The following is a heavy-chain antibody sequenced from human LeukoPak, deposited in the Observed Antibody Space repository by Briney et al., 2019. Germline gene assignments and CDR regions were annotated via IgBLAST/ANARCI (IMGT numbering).Heavy chain of an antibody. J-gene: IGHJ5*01. CDR3: ARQEGSSGWFDY. Sequence: GESLKISCKGSGYSFTSYWIGWVRQMPGEGLEWLGIIYPGDSDTRYSPSFQGQVIISVDKSFSTAYLQWNSLKASDSAIYYCARQEGSSGWFDYWGQGTLVNVSS. D-gene: IGHD3-22*01. CDR2: IYPGDSDT. V-gene: IGHV5-51*01. CDR1: GYSFTSYW.